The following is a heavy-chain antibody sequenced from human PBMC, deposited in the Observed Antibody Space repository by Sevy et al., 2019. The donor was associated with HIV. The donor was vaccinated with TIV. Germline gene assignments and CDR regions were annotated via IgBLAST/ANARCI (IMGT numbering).Heavy chain of an antibody. CDR3: AGENAWGRGYS. Sequence: SETLSLTCTVSGGSITSLYWGWIRQPPGKGLGWIANIYYNGTTNYNPSLKSRVTISLDTSKNQFSLRLSSVTAADTAIYYGAGENAWGRGYSWGQGTLVTVSS. CDR2: IYYNGTT. CDR1: GGSITSLY. V-gene: IGHV4-59*08. J-gene: IGHJ4*02. D-gene: IGHD1-26*01.